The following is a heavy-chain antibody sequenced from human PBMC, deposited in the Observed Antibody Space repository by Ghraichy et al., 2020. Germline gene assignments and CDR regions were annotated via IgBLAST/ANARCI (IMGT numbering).Heavy chain of an antibody. J-gene: IGHJ4*02. V-gene: IGHV3-30*18. Sequence: GGSLRLSCAASGFTFSSYGMHWVRQAPGKGLEWVAVISYDGSNKYYADSVKGRFTISRDNSKNTLYLQMNSLRAEDTAVYYCAKDRHPRVDLSGYDFGLFDYWGQGTLVTVSS. CDR1: GFTFSSYG. D-gene: IGHD5-12*01. CDR2: ISYDGSNK. CDR3: AKDRHPRVDLSGYDFGLFDY.